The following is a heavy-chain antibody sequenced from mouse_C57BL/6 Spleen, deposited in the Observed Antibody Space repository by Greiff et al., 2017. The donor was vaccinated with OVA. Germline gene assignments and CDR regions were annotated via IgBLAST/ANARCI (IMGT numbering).Heavy chain of an antibody. CDR2: IWRGGST. CDR3: VYSSNYYAMDY. Sequence: VKLMESGPGLVQPSQSLSITCTVSGFSLTSYGVHWVRQSPGKGLEWLGVIWRGGSTDYNAAFMSRLSITKDNSKSQVFFKMNSLQADDTAIYYSVYSSNYYAMDYWGQGTSVTVSS. J-gene: IGHJ4*01. D-gene: IGHD2-5*01. V-gene: IGHV2-5*01. CDR1: GFSLTSYG.